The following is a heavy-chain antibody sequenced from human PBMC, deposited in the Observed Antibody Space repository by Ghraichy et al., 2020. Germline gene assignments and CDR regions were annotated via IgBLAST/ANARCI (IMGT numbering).Heavy chain of an antibody. J-gene: IGHJ4*02. D-gene: IGHD6-6*01. CDR2: ISYDGSNK. V-gene: IGHV3-30*18. Sequence: GGSLRLSCAASGFTFSSYGMHWVRQAPGKGLEWVAVISYDGSNKYYADSVKGRFTISRDNSKNTLYLQMNSLRAEDTAVYYCAKDWGISSSSVLVYWGQGTLVTVSS. CDR1: GFTFSSYG. CDR3: AKDWGISSSSVLVY.